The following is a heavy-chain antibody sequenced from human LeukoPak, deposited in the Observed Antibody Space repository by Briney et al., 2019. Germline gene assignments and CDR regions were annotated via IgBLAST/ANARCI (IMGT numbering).Heavy chain of an antibody. V-gene: IGHV3-7*01. Sequence: GGSLRLSCAASGFTFSSYWMSWVRQAPGKGLEWVANISQDGSEKYYMDSVKGRFTISRDNAKNSLYLQMNSLRAEDTAVYYCARDEWAGTVAYWGQGTLVTVSS. J-gene: IGHJ4*02. CDR3: ARDEWAGTVAY. CDR2: ISQDGSEK. D-gene: IGHD6-19*01. CDR1: GFTFSSYW.